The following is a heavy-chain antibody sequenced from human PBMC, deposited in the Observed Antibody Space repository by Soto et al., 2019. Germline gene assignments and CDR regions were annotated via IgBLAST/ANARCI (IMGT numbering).Heavy chain of an antibody. CDR2: INPIGDST. CDR1: GYTFSSYY. Sequence: QVQLVQSGAEVKKPGASVKVSCKASGYTFSSYYMNWVRQAPGQGLEWMGIINPIGDSTSYAQKVTGPVIXTRDTSTSTVYMELSSLRSEDTAVYYCARSGLVDYWGQGTLVPVSS. J-gene: IGHJ4*02. D-gene: IGHD3-10*01. V-gene: IGHV1-46*01. CDR3: ARSGLVDY.